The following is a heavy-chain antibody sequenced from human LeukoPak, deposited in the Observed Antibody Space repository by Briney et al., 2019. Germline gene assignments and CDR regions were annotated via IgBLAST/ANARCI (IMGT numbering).Heavy chain of an antibody. CDR1: GGSXXXGXXX. CDR2: IYYSGST. CDR3: AGAPVLLRFSVAT. V-gene: IGHV4-31*03. D-gene: IGHD3-3*01. Sequence: PSETLSLTCTVSGGSXXXGXXXXXXXXXXXXXXXXXIGYIYYSGSTYYNPSLKSRVTISVDTSKNQFSLKLSSVTAADTAVYYCAGAPVLLRFSVATWGQGTLVTVSS. J-gene: IGHJ5*02.